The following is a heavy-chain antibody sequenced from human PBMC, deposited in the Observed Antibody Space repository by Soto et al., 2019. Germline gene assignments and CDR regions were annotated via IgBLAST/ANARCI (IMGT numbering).Heavy chain of an antibody. J-gene: IGHJ4*02. CDR3: ARDYCSGGSCWFDY. Sequence: ASVKVSCKASGYTFTGYYMHWVRQAPGQGLEWMGWISAYNGNTNYAQKLQGRVTMTTDTSTSTAYMELRSLRSDDTAVYYCARDYCSGGSCWFDYWGQGTLVTVSS. CDR2: ISAYNGNT. D-gene: IGHD2-15*01. CDR1: GYTFTGYY. V-gene: IGHV1-18*04.